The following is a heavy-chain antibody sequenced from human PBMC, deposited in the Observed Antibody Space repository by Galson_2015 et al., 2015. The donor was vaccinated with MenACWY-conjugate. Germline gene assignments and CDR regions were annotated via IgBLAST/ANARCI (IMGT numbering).Heavy chain of an antibody. CDR1: GFTFNNYW. J-gene: IGHJ4*02. CDR3: ARHNNGSFDS. D-gene: IGHD1/OR15-1a*01. Sequence: SLRLSCAASGFTFNNYWMHWVRQPPGKGLGWMANIKDDGSVSNYADSVKGRFTISTDNSKNMVYLQMDGLGVEDTAVYFCARHNNGSFDSWGQGTLVTVSS. CDR2: IKDDGSVS. V-gene: IGHV3-74*01.